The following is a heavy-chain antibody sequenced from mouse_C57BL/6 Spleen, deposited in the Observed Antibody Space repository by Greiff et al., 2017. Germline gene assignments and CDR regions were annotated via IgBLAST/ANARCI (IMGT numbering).Heavy chain of an antibody. Sequence: DVQLVESGPGLVKPSQSLSLTCSVTGYSITSGYYWNWIRQFPGNKLEWMGYISYDGSNNYNPSLKNRITITRDTSKNQFFLKLNSVTTEDTATYYCARGITTVNAMDYWGQGTSVTVSS. CDR3: ARGITTVNAMDY. D-gene: IGHD1-1*01. CDR2: ISYDGSN. CDR1: GYSITSGYY. J-gene: IGHJ4*01. V-gene: IGHV3-6*01.